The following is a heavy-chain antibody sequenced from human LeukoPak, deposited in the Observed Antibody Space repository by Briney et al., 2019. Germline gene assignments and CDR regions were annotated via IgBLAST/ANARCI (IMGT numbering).Heavy chain of an antibody. CDR2: IWSDGTEK. D-gene: IGHD4-11*01. CDR3: AKDAERGFDYSNSLQY. CDR1: GFTYSHYG. J-gene: IGHJ4*02. V-gene: IGHV3-33*06. Sequence: GGSLRLSCAASGFTYSHYGMHWVRQAPGKGLDWVAVIWSDGTEKYYGDAVKGRFTISRDNSRNTLYLQMKSLRGEDTAVYYCAKDAERGFDYSNSLQYWGQGTLVTVS.